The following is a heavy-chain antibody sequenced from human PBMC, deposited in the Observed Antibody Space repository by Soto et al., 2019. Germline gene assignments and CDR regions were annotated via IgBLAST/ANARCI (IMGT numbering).Heavy chain of an antibody. Sequence: SETLSLTCTVSGGSISSSSYYWGWIRQPPGKGLEWIGSIYYSGSTYYNPSLKSRVTISVDTSKNQFSLKLSSVTAADTAVYYCARQANYCSGGSCYPLGCFDPWGQGTLVTVSS. J-gene: IGHJ5*02. CDR2: IYYSGST. V-gene: IGHV4-39*01. CDR1: GGSISSSSYY. D-gene: IGHD2-15*01. CDR3: ARQANYCSGGSCYPLGCFDP.